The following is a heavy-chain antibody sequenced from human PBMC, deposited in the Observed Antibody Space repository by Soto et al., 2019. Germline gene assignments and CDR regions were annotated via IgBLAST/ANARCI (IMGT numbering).Heavy chain of an antibody. D-gene: IGHD3-10*01. V-gene: IGHV1-69*01. CDR1: GDTFKNCV. J-gene: IGHJ6*02. CDR2: IIPLFGTT. CDR3: AAELGFGKLSVV. Sequence: QVQVVQSGVEVRRPGSPVKVSCKASGDTFKNCVISWVRQAPGQGLEWMGGIIPLFGTTDFAQRFQGRLTITTDESTTTAYMELSRLRSEDTATYYCAAELGFGKLSVVWGQGNTVIVSS.